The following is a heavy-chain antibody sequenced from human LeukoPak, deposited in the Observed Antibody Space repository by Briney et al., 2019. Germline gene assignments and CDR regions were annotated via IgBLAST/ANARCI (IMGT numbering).Heavy chain of an antibody. D-gene: IGHD2-15*01. CDR1: GFSFSNSA. CDR2: IWHDGRNK. Sequence: GRSLRLSCAASGFSFSNSAMHWVRQAPGKGLEWVAVIWHDGRNKYYADSVKGRFTVSRDNSKNTLYLQMSSLRAEDTAVYYCARDRGSDDPIDYWGQGTPVTVSS. V-gene: IGHV3-33*08. CDR3: ARDRGSDDPIDY. J-gene: IGHJ4*02.